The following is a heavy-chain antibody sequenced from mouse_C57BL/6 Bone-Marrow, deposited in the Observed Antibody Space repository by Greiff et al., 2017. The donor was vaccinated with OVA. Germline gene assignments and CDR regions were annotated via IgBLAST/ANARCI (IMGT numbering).Heavy chain of an antibody. J-gene: IGHJ1*03. D-gene: IGHD4-1*01. CDR1: GFTFSDFY. V-gene: IGHV7-1*01. CDR3: ARDAWEGYFYV. CDR2: SRNKANDYTT. Sequence: EVKLVESGGGLVQSGRSLRLSCATSGFTFSDFYMEWVRQAPGKGLEWIAASRNKANDYTTEYSASVKGRFIVSRDTSQSILYLQMNALRAEDTAIYYCARDAWEGYFYVWGTGTTVTVSS.